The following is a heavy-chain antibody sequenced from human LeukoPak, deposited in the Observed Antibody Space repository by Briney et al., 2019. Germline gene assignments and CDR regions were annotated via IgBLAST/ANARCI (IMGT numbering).Heavy chain of an antibody. J-gene: IGHJ5*02. Sequence: GGSLRLSCAASGFTFSSYSMNWVRQAPGKVLEWVSSISSSSSYIYYADSVKGRFTISRDNAKNSLYLQMNSLRAEDTAVYYCARDRGYDFDWFDPWGQGTLVTVSS. D-gene: IGHD5-12*01. V-gene: IGHV3-21*01. CDR3: ARDRGYDFDWFDP. CDR2: ISSSSSYI. CDR1: GFTFSSYS.